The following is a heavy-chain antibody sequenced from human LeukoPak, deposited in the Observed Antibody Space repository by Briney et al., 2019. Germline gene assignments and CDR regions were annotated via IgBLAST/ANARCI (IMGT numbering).Heavy chain of an antibody. CDR1: GGSFSGYY. V-gene: IGHV4-4*09. CDR3: ASGTIFGVVTDYYYYYMDV. J-gene: IGHJ6*03. CDR2: IYTSGST. D-gene: IGHD3-3*01. Sequence: SETLSLTCTVSGGSFSGYYWSWIRQPPGKGLEWIGYIYTSGSTNYNPSLKSRVTISVDTSKNQFSLKLSSVTAADTAVYYCASGTIFGVVTDYYYYYMDVWGKGTTVTVSS.